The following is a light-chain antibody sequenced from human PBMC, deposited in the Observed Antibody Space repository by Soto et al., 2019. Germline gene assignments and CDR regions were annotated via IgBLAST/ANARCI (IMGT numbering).Light chain of an antibody. J-gene: IGLJ1*01. CDR3: QTWGTGDV. CDR1: SGHSSYA. V-gene: IGLV4-69*01. CDR2: LNSDGSH. Sequence: QLVLTQSPSASASLGASVKPTCTLSSGHSSYAIAWHQQQPEKGPRYLMKLNSDGSHSKGDGIPDRFSGSSSGAERYLTISSLQSEDEADYYCQTWGTGDVFGTGTKVTVL.